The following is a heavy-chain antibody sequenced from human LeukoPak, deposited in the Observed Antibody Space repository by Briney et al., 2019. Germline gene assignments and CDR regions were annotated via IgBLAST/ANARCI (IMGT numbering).Heavy chain of an antibody. Sequence: NPGRSLRLSCAASGFTFSNAWMSWVRQAPGKGLEWVGRIKIKTDGGTIDYAAPVKGRFTISRDDSKNTLYLQMNSLKTEDTAVYYCTMSGYYYRYWGQGTLVTVSS. CDR1: GFTFSNAW. V-gene: IGHV3-15*01. CDR2: IKIKTDGGTI. J-gene: IGHJ4*02. CDR3: TMSGYYYRY. D-gene: IGHD3-22*01.